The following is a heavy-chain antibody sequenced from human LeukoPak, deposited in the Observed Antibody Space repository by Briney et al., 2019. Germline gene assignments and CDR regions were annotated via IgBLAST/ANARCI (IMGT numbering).Heavy chain of an antibody. J-gene: IGHJ4*02. CDR1: GYTFTGYY. V-gene: IGHV1-2*02. CDR2: INPNSGGT. Sequence: GASVKVSCKAPGYTFTGYYMHWVRQAPGQGLEWMGWINPNSGGTNYAQKFQGRATMTRDTSISTAYMELSRLRSDDTAVYYCARLVTAVAGDYWGQGTLVTVSS. CDR3: ARLVTAVAGDY. D-gene: IGHD6-19*01.